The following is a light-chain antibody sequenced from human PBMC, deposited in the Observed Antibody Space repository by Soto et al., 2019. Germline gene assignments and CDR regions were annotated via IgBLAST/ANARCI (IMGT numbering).Light chain of an antibody. V-gene: IGKV3-20*01. CDR1: QRVSSSN. J-gene: IGKJ1*01. CDR2: GAS. CDR3: RQYGSPPPWT. Sequence: EIVLTQSPGTLSLSPGERATLSCSASQRVSSSNLAWYQQKPGLAPRLLIYGASSRATGIPDRFSGSGSGTDVTLTTSRRQPEDFAVDSCRQYGSPPPWTFGQGTRVEIK.